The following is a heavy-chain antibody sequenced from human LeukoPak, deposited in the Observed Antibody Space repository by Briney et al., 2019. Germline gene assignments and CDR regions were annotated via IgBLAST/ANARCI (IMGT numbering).Heavy chain of an antibody. CDR1: GFTFNSYS. V-gene: IGHV3-21*01. CDR2: ISSSSSYI. J-gene: IGHJ4*02. CDR3: ARDHTDGYSSGWYDD. Sequence: GGSLRLSCAASGFTFNSYSMNWVRQAPGKGLEWVSSISSSSSYIYYADSVKGRFTISRDNAKNSLYLQMNSLRAEDAAVYYCARDHTDGYSSGWYDDWGQGTLVTVSS. D-gene: IGHD6-19*01.